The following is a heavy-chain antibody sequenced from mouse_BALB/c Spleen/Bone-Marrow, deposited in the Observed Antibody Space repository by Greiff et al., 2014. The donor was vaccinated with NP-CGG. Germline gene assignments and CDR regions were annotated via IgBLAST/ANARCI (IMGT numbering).Heavy chain of an antibody. D-gene: IGHD1-1*01. CDR3: ARDMGGLLFDS. CDR1: GFTFTDYY. CDR2: IRNKAYGYTT. V-gene: IGHV7-3*02. J-gene: IGHJ2*01. Sequence: EVMLVESGGGLVQPGGSLRLSCAPSGFTFTDYYMNWVRQPPGKALEWLAFIRNKAYGYTTEYSASVKGRFTISRDNSQNILYLQMNTLRAEDSATYYCARDMGGLLFDSWGQGTTLSVSS.